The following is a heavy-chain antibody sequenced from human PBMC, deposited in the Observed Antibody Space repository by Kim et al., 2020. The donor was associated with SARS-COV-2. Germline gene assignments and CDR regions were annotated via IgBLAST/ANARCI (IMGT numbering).Heavy chain of an antibody. Sequence: GGSLRLSCAASGFTFSSYEMNWVRQAPGKGLEWVSYISSSGSTIYYADSVKGRFTISRDNAKNSLYLQMNSLRAEDTAVYYCARGPPPYSSGWYRDVWFDPWGQGTLVTVSS. J-gene: IGHJ5*02. V-gene: IGHV3-48*03. CDR3: ARGPPPYSSGWYRDVWFDP. CDR2: ISSSGSTI. D-gene: IGHD6-19*01. CDR1: GFTFSSYE.